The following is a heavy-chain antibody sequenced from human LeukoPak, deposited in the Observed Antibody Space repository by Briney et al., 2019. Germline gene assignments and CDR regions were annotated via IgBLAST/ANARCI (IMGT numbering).Heavy chain of an antibody. CDR1: GGSISSGGYY. Sequence: SEILSLTCTVSGGSISSGGYYWSWIRQHPGKGLEWIGYIYHSGSTYYNPSLKSRVTMSLDMAKNQFSLRLTSVTAADTAVYFCARMVPAGTHNYWGQGLLVTVSS. CDR2: IYHSGST. D-gene: IGHD2-2*01. J-gene: IGHJ4*02. CDR3: ARMVPAGTHNY. V-gene: IGHV4-31*03.